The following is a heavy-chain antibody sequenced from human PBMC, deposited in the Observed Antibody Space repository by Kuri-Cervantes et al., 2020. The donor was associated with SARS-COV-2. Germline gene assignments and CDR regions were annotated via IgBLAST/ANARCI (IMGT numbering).Heavy chain of an antibody. Sequence: ASVKVSCKASGYTFIDNYIHWVRQAPGQGLEWMGWINPDSGGTNYAQKFQGRVTMTRNTSISTAYMELSSLRSEDTAVYYCAREGVVPAAISPYWYFDLWGRGTLVTVSS. D-gene: IGHD2-2*02. CDR1: GYTFIDNY. CDR2: INPDSGGT. J-gene: IGHJ2*01. V-gene: IGHV1-2*02. CDR3: AREGVVPAAISPYWYFDL.